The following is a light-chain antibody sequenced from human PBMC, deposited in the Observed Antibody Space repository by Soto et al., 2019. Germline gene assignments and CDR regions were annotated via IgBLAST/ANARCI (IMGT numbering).Light chain of an antibody. J-gene: IGLJ1*01. CDR3: CSFAGSNPFPYV. CDR2: EVT. V-gene: IGLV2-23*02. CDR1: ISDVGSHNL. Sequence: QSALTQPASVSGSPGQSITISCTGTISDVGSHNLVSWYQQHPGKAPKLIIYEVTERPSGVSSRFSGSKSGNTASLTVSGLQADDEADYHCCSFAGSNPFPYVFGTGTKVTV.